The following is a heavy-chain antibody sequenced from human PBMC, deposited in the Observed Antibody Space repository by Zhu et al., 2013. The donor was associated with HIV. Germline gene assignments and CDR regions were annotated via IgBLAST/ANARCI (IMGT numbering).Heavy chain of an antibody. D-gene: IGHD6-19*01. CDR2: IIPIFGTA. Sequence: QVQLVQSGAEVKKPGSSVKVSCKASGGTFSSYAISWVRQAPGQGLEWMGGIIPIFGTANYAQKFQGRVTITADESTSTAYMELSSLRSEDTAVYYCARDGPDPKGPPSRYVVAGKGRLWYYGMDVVGPRDHGHRLL. CDR1: GGTFSSYA. CDR3: ARDGPDPKGPPSRYVVAGKGRLWYYGMDV. V-gene: IGHV1-69*01. J-gene: IGHJ6*02.